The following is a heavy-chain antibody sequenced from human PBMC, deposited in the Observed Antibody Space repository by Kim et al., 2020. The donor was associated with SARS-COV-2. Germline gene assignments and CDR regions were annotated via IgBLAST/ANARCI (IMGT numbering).Heavy chain of an antibody. D-gene: IGHD6-19*01. V-gene: IGHV3-7*03. CDR1: GFTFSTSW. Sequence: GGSMRLSCVASGFTFSTSWMTWVRQAPGKGLEWVANIKHDGSDKYYVDSVKGRFTISRDNAKNSLFLQMNSLRPEDMAVYYCAGPYSSAWALGYWGPGTLVTVSS. CDR3: AGPYSSAWALGY. J-gene: IGHJ4*02. CDR2: IKHDGSDK.